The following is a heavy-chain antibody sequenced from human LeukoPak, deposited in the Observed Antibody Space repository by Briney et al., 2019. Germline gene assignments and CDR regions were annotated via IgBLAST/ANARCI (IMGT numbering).Heavy chain of an antibody. D-gene: IGHD1-14*01. CDR2: ISPNSGGT. CDR3: AREAGVVGTTDFDY. Sequence: ASVKVSCKASGYTFTGYYMHWVRQAPGQGPEWMGWISPNSGGTNYAQKFQGRVAMTRDTSISTAYMELSRLTSDDTAVYYCAREAGVVGTTDFDYWGQGTLVTVSS. J-gene: IGHJ4*02. V-gene: IGHV1-2*02. CDR1: GYTFTGYY.